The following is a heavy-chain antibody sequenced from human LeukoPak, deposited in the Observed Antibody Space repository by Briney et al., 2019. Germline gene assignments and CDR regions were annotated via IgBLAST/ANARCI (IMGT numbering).Heavy chain of an antibody. CDR2: INPSGST. Sequence: SETLSLTCAVYGGSFSGYYWSWIRQPPGKGLEWIGEINPSGSTNYNPSLKSRVTMSVDTSKNQFSLKLSSVTAADTAVYYCARGFGRSSSPHGDSQKTTVDWFDPWGQGTLVTVSS. V-gene: IGHV4-34*01. CDR3: ARGFGRSSSPHGDSQKTTVDWFDP. CDR1: GGSFSGYY. D-gene: IGHD4-17*01. J-gene: IGHJ5*02.